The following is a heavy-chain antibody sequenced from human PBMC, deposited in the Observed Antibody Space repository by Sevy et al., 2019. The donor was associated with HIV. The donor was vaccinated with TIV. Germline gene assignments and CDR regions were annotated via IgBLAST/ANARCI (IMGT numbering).Heavy chain of an antibody. Sequence: GESLKISCKGSAYTFTTHWIGWVRQMPGKGLEWVGIMSPGDSDPRYSPSFQGQVTMSVDKSVSTAYMQWHRLETSDTAIYYCARLDSYSIGWSPRYYFDYWGQGTLVTVSS. CDR3: ARLDSYSIGWSPRYYFDY. J-gene: IGHJ4*02. D-gene: IGHD6-19*01. CDR2: MSPGDSDP. CDR1: AYTFTTHW. V-gene: IGHV5-51*01.